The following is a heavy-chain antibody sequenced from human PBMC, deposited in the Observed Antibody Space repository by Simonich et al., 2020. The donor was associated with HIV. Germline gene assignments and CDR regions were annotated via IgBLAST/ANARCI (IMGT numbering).Heavy chain of an antibody. CDR2: FIPIFGKS. CDR3: AREDFGDYGGKHFDY. CDR1: GGTFSSYA. V-gene: IGHV1-69*13. J-gene: IGHJ4*02. Sequence: QVQLVQSGAEVKKPGSSVTVSCKASGGTFSSYAISGVRQAPGQGLEWMGRFIPIFGKSNYAQKYQGRVTITVDESPSTAYMELNSLTSEDTAIYYCAREDFGDYGGKHFDYWGQGTLVTVSS. D-gene: IGHD4-17*01.